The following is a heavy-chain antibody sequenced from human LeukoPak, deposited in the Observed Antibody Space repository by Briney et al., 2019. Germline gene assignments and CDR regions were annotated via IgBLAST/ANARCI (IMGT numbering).Heavy chain of an antibody. J-gene: IGHJ3*02. Sequence: SETLSLTCSVSGGSISISSYYWSWIRQPPGKGLEWIGYIYYSGSTNYNPSLKSRVTISVDTSKNQFSLRLSSVTAADTAVYYCARDHGLNYYDSSGGAFDIWGQGTMVTVSS. D-gene: IGHD3-22*01. V-gene: IGHV4-61*01. CDR3: ARDHGLNYYDSSGGAFDI. CDR2: IYYSGST. CDR1: GGSISISSYY.